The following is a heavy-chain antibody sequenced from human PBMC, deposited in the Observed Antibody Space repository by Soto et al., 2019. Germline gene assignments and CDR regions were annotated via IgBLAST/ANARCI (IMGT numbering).Heavy chain of an antibody. Sequence: SETLSLTCNMSGDSYSISTFSWSWIRQPPGKALQWIGFIYQSGVTSYNPSLASRVSISLDRSNNQCSLKLKSVTAADTAVYFCAGMPYTSGLRFDPWGQGTMVTVSS. CDR3: AGMPYTSGLRFDP. CDR1: GDSYSISTFS. CDR2: IYQSGVT. V-gene: IGHV4-30-2*01. D-gene: IGHD6-19*01. J-gene: IGHJ5*02.